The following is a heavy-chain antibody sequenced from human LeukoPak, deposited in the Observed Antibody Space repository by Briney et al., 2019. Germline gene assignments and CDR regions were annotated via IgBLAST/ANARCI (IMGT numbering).Heavy chain of an antibody. J-gene: IGHJ5*02. V-gene: IGHV4-34*01. D-gene: IGHD6-13*01. CDR1: GDSISTYY. CDR2: INHSGST. Sequence: SETLSLTCTVSGDSISTYYWSWIRQPPGKGLEWIGEINHSGSTNYNPSLKSRVTISVDTSKNQFSLKLSSVTAADTAVYYCARVRKQQLVRGWFDPWGQGTLVTVSS. CDR3: ARVRKQQLVRGWFDP.